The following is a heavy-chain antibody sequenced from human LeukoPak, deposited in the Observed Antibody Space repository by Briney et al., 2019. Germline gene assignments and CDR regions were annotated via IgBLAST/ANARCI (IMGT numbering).Heavy chain of an antibody. CDR2: INPRSGGT. V-gene: IGHV1-2*02. J-gene: IGHJ5*02. D-gene: IGHD2-2*01. CDR3: ARDRAVVVPAAVYIHNWFDP. Sequence: ASVKVSCKASEYTFTGYYIHWVRQAPRQGLEWMGWINPRSGGTNYAQKFQGRVTMTRDTSISTAYMELSSLRSDDTAVYYCARDRAVVVPAAVYIHNWFDPWGQGTLVTVSS. CDR1: EYTFTGYY.